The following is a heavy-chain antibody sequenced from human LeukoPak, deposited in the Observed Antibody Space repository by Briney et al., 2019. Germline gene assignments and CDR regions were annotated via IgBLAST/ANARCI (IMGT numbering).Heavy chain of an antibody. D-gene: IGHD3-22*01. Sequence: PGGSLRLSCAASGFTFDDYAMHWVRQAPGKGLEWVSLISWDGGSTYYADSVKGRFTISRDNSKNSLYLQMNSLRAEDTALYYCAKDKYYDSSGFDFDYWGQGTLVTVSS. CDR2: ISWDGGST. V-gene: IGHV3-43D*03. J-gene: IGHJ4*02. CDR1: GFTFDDYA. CDR3: AKDKYYDSSGFDFDY.